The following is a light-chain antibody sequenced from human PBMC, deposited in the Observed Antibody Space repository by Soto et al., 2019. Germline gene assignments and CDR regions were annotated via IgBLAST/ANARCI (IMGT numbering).Light chain of an antibody. J-gene: IGKJ1*01. Sequence: DIVVTQSPLSLPVTPGGPASISCRSSQSLLHSNGYNYLDWYLQKPGQSPHLLIYLGSNRASGVPDRISGSGSGTDFTLKISRVEAEDVGVYYCMQALQTPRTFGQGTKVEIK. V-gene: IGKV2-28*01. CDR2: LGS. CDR3: MQALQTPRT. CDR1: QSLLHSNGYNY.